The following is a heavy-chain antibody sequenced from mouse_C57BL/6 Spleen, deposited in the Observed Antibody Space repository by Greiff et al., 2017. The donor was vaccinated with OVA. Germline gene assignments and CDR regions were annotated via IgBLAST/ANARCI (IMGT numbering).Heavy chain of an antibody. CDR2: ISYDGSN. V-gene: IGHV3-6*01. J-gene: IGHJ4*01. Sequence: EVHLVESGPGLVKPSQSLSLTCSVTGYSITSGYYWNWIRQFPGNKLEWMGYISYDGSNNYNPSLKNRISITRNTSKNQFFLKLNSVTTEDTATYYCARVDYAMDYWGQGTSVTVSS. CDR3: ARVDYAMDY. CDR1: GYSITSGYY.